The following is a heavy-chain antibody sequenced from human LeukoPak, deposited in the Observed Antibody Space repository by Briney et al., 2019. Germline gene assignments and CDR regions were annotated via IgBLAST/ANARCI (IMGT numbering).Heavy chain of an antibody. Sequence: PSETLSLTCTVSGDSISTYYWSWIRQPPGEGLEWIGYIDYSGSTAYNPSLNGRVAVSLDASKNQFSLKLRSVTAADTSFYYCARLNVGNWGPGILVTVSS. J-gene: IGHJ4*02. CDR2: IDYSGST. CDR3: ARLNVGN. CDR1: GDSISTYY. D-gene: IGHD4-23*01. V-gene: IGHV4-59*08.